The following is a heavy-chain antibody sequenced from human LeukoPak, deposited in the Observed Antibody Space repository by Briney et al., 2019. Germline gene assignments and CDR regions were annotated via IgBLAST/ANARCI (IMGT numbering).Heavy chain of an antibody. V-gene: IGHV3-30-3*01. CDR2: ISYDGSNK. D-gene: IGHD3-22*01. J-gene: IGHJ4*02. CDR3: AREASSSGYYYGGSGISYFDY. Sequence: QPGGSLRLSCAASGFTFSSYAMHWVRQAPGKGLEWVAVISYDGSNKYYADSVKGRFTISRDNSKNTLYLQMNSLRAEDTAVYYCAREASSSGYYYGGSGISYFDYWGQGTLVTVS. CDR1: GFTFSSYA.